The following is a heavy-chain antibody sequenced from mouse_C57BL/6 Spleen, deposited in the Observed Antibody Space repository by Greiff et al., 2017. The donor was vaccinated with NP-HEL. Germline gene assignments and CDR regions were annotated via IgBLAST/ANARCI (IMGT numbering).Heavy chain of an antibody. Sequence: EVKLVESGGGLVKPGGSLKLSCAASGFTFSSYAMSWVRQTPEKRLEWVATISDGGSYTYYPDNVKGRFTISGDNAKKNLYLQMSHLKSEDTAMYYCARDPSITTVVATRGFDYWGQGTTLTVSS. D-gene: IGHD1-1*01. CDR2: ISDGGSYT. V-gene: IGHV5-4*01. CDR1: GFTFSSYA. J-gene: IGHJ2*01. CDR3: ARDPSITTVVATRGFDY.